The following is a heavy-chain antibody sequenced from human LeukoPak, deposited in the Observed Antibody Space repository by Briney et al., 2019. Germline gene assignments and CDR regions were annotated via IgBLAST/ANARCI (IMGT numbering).Heavy chain of an antibody. Sequence: GGSLRLSCAASGFTFSNAWMSWVRQAPGKGLEWVGRIKSKTDGGTTDYAAPVKGRFTISRDDSKNTLYLQMNSLRAEDTAMYYCARGVPQHYYYCMDVWGKGTTVTVSS. V-gene: IGHV3-15*01. CDR3: ARGVPQHYYYCMDV. CDR2: IKSKTDGGTT. J-gene: IGHJ6*03. D-gene: IGHD2-2*01. CDR1: GFTFSNAW.